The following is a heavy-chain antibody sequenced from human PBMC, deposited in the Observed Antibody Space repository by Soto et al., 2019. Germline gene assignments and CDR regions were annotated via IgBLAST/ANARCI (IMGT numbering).Heavy chain of an antibody. V-gene: IGHV4-59*01. CDR2: IYYSGNT. J-gene: IGHJ6*02. CDR1: GGSISSYY. Sequence: SETLSLTCTVSGGSISSYYWSWIRQAPGKGLEWIGYIYYSGNTNYNPSLKSRVTISVDTSKNQFSLKLSSVTAADTAVYYCARSPNGYSSSWYGYYYGMDVWGQGTTVTVS. D-gene: IGHD6-13*01. CDR3: ARSPNGYSSSWYGYYYGMDV.